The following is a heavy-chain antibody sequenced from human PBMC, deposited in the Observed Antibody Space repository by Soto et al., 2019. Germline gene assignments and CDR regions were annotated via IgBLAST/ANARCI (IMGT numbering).Heavy chain of an antibody. CDR1: GYTFTSYA. J-gene: IGHJ2*01. V-gene: IGHV1-3*01. Sequence: GASVKVSCKASGYTFTSYAMHWVRQAPGQRLEWMGWINAGNGNTKYSQKFQGRVTITRDTSASTAYMELSSLRSEDTAVYYCARVWTTGTKKNWYFDLWGRGTLVTVSS. CDR3: ARVWTTGTKKNWYFDL. D-gene: IGHD1-1*01. CDR2: INAGNGNT.